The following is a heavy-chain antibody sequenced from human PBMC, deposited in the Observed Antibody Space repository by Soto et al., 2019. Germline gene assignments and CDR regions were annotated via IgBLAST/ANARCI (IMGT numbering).Heavy chain of an antibody. CDR2: FSGSGGST. Sequence: EVQLLESGGGLVQPGGSLRLSCAAAGFTFSNYALTWVRQSPGKGLEWVSTFSGSGGSTYYADSGRGRFTISRDNSKNTLVLQMTSLRVEDTAIYYCARDWTGDTCPCLDVWGQGTTVSVSS. CDR1: GFTFSNYA. CDR3: ARDWTGDTCPCLDV. J-gene: IGHJ6*02. V-gene: IGHV3-23*01. D-gene: IGHD3-3*01.